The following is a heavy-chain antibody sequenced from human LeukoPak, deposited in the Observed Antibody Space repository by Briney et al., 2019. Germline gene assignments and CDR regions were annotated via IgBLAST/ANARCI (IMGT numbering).Heavy chain of an antibody. CDR2: IYYSGST. V-gene: IGHV4-59*01. J-gene: IGHJ3*02. CDR1: GCSISSYY. D-gene: IGHD2-2*02. Sequence: SETLSLTCTVSGCSISSYYWSWIRQPPGKGLERIGYIYYSGSTNYNPSLKSRVTISVDTSKNQFSLKLSSVTAADTAVYYCARGGVVVPAAIGDAFDIWGQGTMVTVSS. CDR3: ARGGVVVPAAIGDAFDI.